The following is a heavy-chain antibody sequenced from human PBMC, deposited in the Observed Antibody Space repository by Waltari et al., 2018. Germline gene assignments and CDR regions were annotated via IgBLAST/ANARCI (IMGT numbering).Heavy chain of an antibody. J-gene: IGHJ4*02. D-gene: IGHD3-9*01. Sequence: QITLKESGPTLMKPTQTLTLTCAFSGFSLTTGSVAVGWIRQPPGKAPEWLALIYGNDDKKYSPSLRSRLTITKDSSETQVVLTMTNVDPVDTATYYCAHRYFSNFDYWGQGTLVTVSS. CDR3: AHRYFSNFDY. V-gene: IGHV2-5*01. CDR1: GFSLTTGSVA. CDR2: IYGNDDK.